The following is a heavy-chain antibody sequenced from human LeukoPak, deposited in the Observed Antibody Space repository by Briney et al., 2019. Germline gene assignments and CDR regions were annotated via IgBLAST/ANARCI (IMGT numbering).Heavy chain of an antibody. CDR1: GFTFSTYG. D-gene: IGHD3-22*01. Sequence: GGSLRLSCAASGFTFSTYGMHWVRQAPGKGLEWVAFIRYDGSNTHYADSVKGRFTISRDNSKNTLYLQMNSLRAEDTAMYYCAKVVRYYYDSSGSALDYWGQGTLVTVPS. J-gene: IGHJ4*02. CDR2: IRYDGSNT. CDR3: AKVVRYYYDSSGSALDY. V-gene: IGHV3-30*02.